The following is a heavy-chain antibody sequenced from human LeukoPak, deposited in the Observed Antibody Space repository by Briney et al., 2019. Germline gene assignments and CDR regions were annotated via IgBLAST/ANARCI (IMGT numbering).Heavy chain of an antibody. D-gene: IGHD3-9*01. CDR2: ISAYNANT. J-gene: IGHJ6*04. CDR3: ARTDYDILTGARMDV. Sequence: GASVKVSCKASGYTFTNYGITWVRQAPGQGLEWMGWISAYNANTNYAQKFQGRVTMTTDTSTSTVYMELRSLRSDDTAIYYCARTDYDILTGARMDVWGKGITVTVSS. CDR1: GYTFTNYG. V-gene: IGHV1-18*04.